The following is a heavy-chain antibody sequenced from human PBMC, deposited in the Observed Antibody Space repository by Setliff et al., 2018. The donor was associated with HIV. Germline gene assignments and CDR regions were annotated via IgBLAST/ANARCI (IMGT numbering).Heavy chain of an antibody. CDR1: GFTFRNYW. J-gene: IGHJ6*03. D-gene: IGHD2-15*01. CDR3: ARDATRGGDMDV. Sequence: HPGGSLRLSCGASGFTFRNYWMTWVRQAPGRGLECVANIKEDGSEKYYVDSVKGRFTISRDNAKDSLYLQMNNLRAEDTAVYYCARDATRGGDMDVWGKGITVTVSS. V-gene: IGHV3-7*01. CDR2: IKEDGSEK.